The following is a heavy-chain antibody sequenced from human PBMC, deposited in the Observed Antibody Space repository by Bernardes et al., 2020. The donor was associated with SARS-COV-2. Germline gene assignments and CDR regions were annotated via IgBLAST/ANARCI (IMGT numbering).Heavy chain of an antibody. D-gene: IGHD3-10*01. Sequence: ASVKVSCKASVYTFTSYYIHWVRQAPGQGREWMGWINPNSGVTNYARKFQGSVTMTRDTSISTAYMELSRLRSDDTAMYYCARDYFGSGSYTDFWGQGTLVTVSS. CDR2: INPNSGVT. V-gene: IGHV1-2*02. J-gene: IGHJ4*02. CDR3: ARDYFGSGSYTDF. CDR1: VYTFTSYY.